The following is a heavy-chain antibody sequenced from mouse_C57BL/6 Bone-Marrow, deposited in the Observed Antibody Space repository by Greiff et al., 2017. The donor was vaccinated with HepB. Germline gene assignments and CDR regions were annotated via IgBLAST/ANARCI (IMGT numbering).Heavy chain of an antibody. J-gene: IGHJ3*01. CDR2: IHPSDSDT. V-gene: IGHV1-74*01. CDR1: GYTFTSYW. Sequence: VKLQQPGAELVKPGASVKVSCKASGYTFTSYWMHWVKQRPGQGLEWIGRIHPSDSDTNYNQKFKGKATLTVDKSSSTAYMQLSSLTSEDSAVYYCAIPIYYGYDRLAYWGQGTLVTVSA. CDR3: AIPIYYGYDRLAY. D-gene: IGHD2-2*01.